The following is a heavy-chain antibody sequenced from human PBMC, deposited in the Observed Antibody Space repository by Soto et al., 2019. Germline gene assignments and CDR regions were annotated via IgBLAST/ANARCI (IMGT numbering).Heavy chain of an antibody. J-gene: IGHJ4*02. V-gene: IGHV4-39*01. CDR3: ARHLGPTGVMD. CDR1: GDYIGSSAYF. Sequence: QLQLQESGPGLVRPSETLSLTCTVSGDYIGSSAYFWGWTRQSPGKGLEWIARIGPGGNTNYNPSRKSRVTISLDTSTNHFSLTVTSVTAADTAIYFCARHLGPTGVMDWGQGILVTVAS. D-gene: IGHD3-16*01. CDR2: IGPGGNT.